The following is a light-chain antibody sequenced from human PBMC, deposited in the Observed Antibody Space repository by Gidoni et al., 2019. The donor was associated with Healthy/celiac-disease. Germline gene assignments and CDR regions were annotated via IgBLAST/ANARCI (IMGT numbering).Light chain of an antibody. CDR2: AAS. CDR3: QRPYT. J-gene: IGKJ2*01. CDR1: QGISSY. Sequence: IQLTQSTSFLSASVGDRVTITCLASQGISSYLAWYQQKPGKAPKLLIYAASTLQSAVPSRFSGSGSVTEFTLTISSLQPEDFATYYCQRPYTFGQGTKLEIK. V-gene: IGKV1-9*01.